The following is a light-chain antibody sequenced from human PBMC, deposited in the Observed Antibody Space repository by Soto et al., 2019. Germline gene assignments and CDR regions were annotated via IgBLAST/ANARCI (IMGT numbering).Light chain of an antibody. Sequence: EIELTQSPATLALSPGETATLSCRASQNVDKFLAWYQQRPGQPPRLIIFDSSNRATGVPVRFSGSGSGTVFTLTIGSLEPEDSAVYYCQQRKNWPPITCGQGTRLEI. CDR3: QQRKNWPPIT. J-gene: IGKJ5*01. CDR2: DSS. V-gene: IGKV3-11*01. CDR1: QNVDKF.